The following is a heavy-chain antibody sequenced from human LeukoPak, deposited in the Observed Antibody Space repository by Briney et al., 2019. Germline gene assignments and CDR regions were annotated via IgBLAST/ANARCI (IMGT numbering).Heavy chain of an antibody. J-gene: IGHJ4*02. CDR2: ISYSGTL. Sequence: PSETLSLTCTVSSGSINNYYWSWIRQPPGKGLEWLGYISYSGTLNYNPSLWSRLTISLDTSKNQFSLKLRSVTAADTAIYYCARHSSGYYSPLLDSWGQGALVTVS. D-gene: IGHD5-12*01. CDR3: ARHSSGYYSPLLDS. V-gene: IGHV4-59*08. CDR1: SGSINNYY.